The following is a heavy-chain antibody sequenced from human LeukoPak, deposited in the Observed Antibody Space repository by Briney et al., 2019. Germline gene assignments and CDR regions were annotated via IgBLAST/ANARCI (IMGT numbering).Heavy chain of an antibody. J-gene: IGHJ4*02. CDR3: ARTDMVRGDGYYFDY. CDR1: GGSISSYY. Sequence: PSETLSLTCTVSGGSISSYYWSWFRQPPGKGLEWIGYIYYSGSTNYNPSLKSRVTISVDTSKNQFSLKLSSVTAADTAVYYCARTDMVRGDGYYFDYWGQGTLVTVSS. D-gene: IGHD3-10*01. CDR2: IYYSGST. V-gene: IGHV4-59*08.